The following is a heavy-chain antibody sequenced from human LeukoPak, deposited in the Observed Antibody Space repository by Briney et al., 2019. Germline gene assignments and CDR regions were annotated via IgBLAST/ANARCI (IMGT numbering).Heavy chain of an antibody. CDR1: GFTFSSYW. Sequence: GGSLRLSCAASGFTFSSYWMHWVRQAPGKGLVWVSRINSDGSDISYADSVKGRFTISRDDAKNTLYLQMNSLRAEDTAVYYCARGSWYGSGCYYFDNWGQGILVTVSS. V-gene: IGHV3-74*01. D-gene: IGHD3-10*01. CDR3: ARGSWYGSGCYYFDN. J-gene: IGHJ4*02. CDR2: INSDGSDI.